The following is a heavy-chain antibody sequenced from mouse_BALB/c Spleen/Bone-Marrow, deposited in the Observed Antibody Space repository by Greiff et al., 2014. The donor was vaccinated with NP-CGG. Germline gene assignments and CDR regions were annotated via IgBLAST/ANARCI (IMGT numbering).Heavy chain of an antibody. J-gene: IGHJ2*01. D-gene: IGHD1-1*01. V-gene: IGHV14-3*02. CDR3: ARYYYGSSYFDY. Sequence: VQLKQSGAELVKPGASVKLSCTASGFNIKDNYMHWVKQRPEQGLEWIGRIDPANGNTKYDPKFQGKATITADTSSNTAYLQLGSLTSEDTAVYYCARYYYGSSYFDYWGQGTTLTVSS. CDR2: IDPANGNT. CDR1: GFNIKDNY.